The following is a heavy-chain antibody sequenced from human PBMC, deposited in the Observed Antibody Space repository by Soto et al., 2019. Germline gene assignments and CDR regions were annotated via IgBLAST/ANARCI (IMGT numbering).Heavy chain of an antibody. CDR3: AREPTGYYYDSSTSV. Sequence: SETLSLTCAVSGGSISSSNWWSWVRQPPGKGLEWIGEIYHSGSTNYNPSLKSRVTISVDKSKNQFSLKLSSVTAADTAVYYCAREPTGYYYDSSTSVWGQGTLVTVSS. J-gene: IGHJ4*02. CDR2: IYHSGST. CDR1: GGSISSSNW. D-gene: IGHD3-22*01. V-gene: IGHV4-4*02.